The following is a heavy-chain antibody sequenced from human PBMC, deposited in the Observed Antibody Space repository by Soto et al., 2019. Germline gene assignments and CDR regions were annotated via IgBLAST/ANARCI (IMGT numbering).Heavy chain of an antibody. Sequence: GALRLSCAASGFTFSSYSMNWVRQAPGKGLEWVSSISSSSSYIYYADSVKGRFTISRDNAKNSLYLQMNSLRAEDTAVYYCARDRIAVADNTPNYYFYYMGAWGKGTTVTVSS. V-gene: IGHV3-21*01. CDR3: ARDRIAVADNTPNYYFYYMGA. CDR1: GFTFSSYS. CDR2: ISSSSSYI. D-gene: IGHD6-19*01. J-gene: IGHJ6*03.